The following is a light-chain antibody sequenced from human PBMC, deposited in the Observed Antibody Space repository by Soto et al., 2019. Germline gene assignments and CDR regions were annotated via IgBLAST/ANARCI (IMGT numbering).Light chain of an antibody. J-gene: IGKJ1*01. V-gene: IGKV3-15*01. CDR2: GAS. Sequence: EIVMTQSPATLYVSPGERATLSCRASQSVSSNLAWYQQKPGQAPRLLIYGASTRATGIPARFGGSGSGTYFTLTISSLQSEDFAVDYCRQYNLWPQTFGQGTNVEIK. CDR1: QSVSSN. CDR3: RQYNLWPQT.